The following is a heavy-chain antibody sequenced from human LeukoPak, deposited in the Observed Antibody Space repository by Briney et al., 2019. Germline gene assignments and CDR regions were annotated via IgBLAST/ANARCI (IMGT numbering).Heavy chain of an antibody. CDR2: ISPGGDKT. Sequence: GGSQRLSCAASGFSFTNHPMSWLRQAPGKGLEWVSAISPGGDKTYYADSVKGRFTISRDNPKNTLYLQMNSLKADDTAVYYCARDYGSGSYWGQGTLVIVSS. D-gene: IGHD3-10*01. CDR3: ARDYGSGSY. J-gene: IGHJ4*02. V-gene: IGHV3-23*01. CDR1: GFSFTNHP.